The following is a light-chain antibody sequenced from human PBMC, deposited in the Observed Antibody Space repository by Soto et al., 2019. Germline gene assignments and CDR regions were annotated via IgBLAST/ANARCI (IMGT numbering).Light chain of an antibody. J-gene: IGKJ1*01. CDR2: ATD. CDR3: QQSYNTPQS. CDR1: QTITNY. Sequence: DIQMTQSPSSLSASVGDRVTITCRASQTITNYLNWYQQQSGKAPKLLIYATDTLQSGVPSRCSGSGSGTDYTLTISSLQPEDFATYYCQQSYNTPQSFGQGTKVDLK. V-gene: IGKV1-39*01.